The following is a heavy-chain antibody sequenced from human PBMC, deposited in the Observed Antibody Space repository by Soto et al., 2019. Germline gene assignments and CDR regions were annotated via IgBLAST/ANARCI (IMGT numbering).Heavy chain of an antibody. V-gene: IGHV3-23*01. CDR1: GFTFSSYA. CDR2: ISGSGGST. Sequence: GGSLRLSCAASGFTFSSYAMSWVRQAPGKGLEWVSAISGSGGSTYYADSVKGRFTISRDNSKNTLYLQMNSLRAEDTAVYYCAKEWRIDYGDYENRIEYFQHWGQGTLVTVSS. CDR3: AKEWRIDYGDYENRIEYFQH. J-gene: IGHJ1*01. D-gene: IGHD4-17*01.